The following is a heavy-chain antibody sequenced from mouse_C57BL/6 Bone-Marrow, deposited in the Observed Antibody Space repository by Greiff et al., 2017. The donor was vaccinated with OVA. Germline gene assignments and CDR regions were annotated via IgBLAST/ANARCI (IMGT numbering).Heavy chain of an antibody. CDR3: ARRGALAMDY. J-gene: IGHJ4*01. CDR1: GFTFSDYY. Sequence: EVMLVESGGGLVQPGGSLSLSCAASGFTFSDYYMYWVRQTPEKRLEWVAYISNGGGSTYYPDTVKGRFTISRDNAKNTLYLQMSRLKSEDTAMYYCARRGALAMDYWGQGTSVTVSS. D-gene: IGHD3-1*01. V-gene: IGHV5-12*01. CDR2: ISNGGGST.